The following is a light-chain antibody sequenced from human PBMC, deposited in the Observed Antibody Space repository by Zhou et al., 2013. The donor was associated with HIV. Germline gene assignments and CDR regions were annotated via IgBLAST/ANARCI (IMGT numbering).Light chain of an antibody. CDR2: DVS. V-gene: IGLV1-40*01. Sequence: QSVLTQPPSVSGAPGQRVTISCTGSASNIGSGHDVHWYQQLPGKAPKLMIYDVSNRPSGVSNRFSGSKSGNTASLTISGLQAEDEADYYCSSYTGSYTFYVFGTGTKVTVL. CDR1: ASNIGSGHD. CDR3: SSYTGSYTFYV. J-gene: IGLJ1*01.